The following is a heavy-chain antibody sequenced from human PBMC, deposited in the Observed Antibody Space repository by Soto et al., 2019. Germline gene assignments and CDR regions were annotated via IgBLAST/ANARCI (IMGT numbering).Heavy chain of an antibody. CDR1: GGSIKVGGYY. Sequence: PSETLSLTCTVSGGSIKVGGYYWGWIRQPPGKGLEWVATIYYSGTTYCNPSLKSRLTISLDTSRNQFSLDLTSVTAADTAVYYCARLAYSHYSTWGQGTLVTVSS. CDR2: IYYSGTT. CDR3: ARLAYSHYST. D-gene: IGHD5-12*01. J-gene: IGHJ4*02. V-gene: IGHV4-39*01.